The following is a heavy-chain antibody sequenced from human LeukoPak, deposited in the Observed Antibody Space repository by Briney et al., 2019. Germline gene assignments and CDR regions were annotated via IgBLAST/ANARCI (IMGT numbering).Heavy chain of an antibody. V-gene: IGHV1-46*01. CDR2: INPSGCST. CDR3: ARDRISGVYCGGDCYSGILDI. J-gene: IGHJ3*02. Sequence: GSVNASCKAFGYTFTSYYMHWVRQAPGQGLEWMGIINPSGCSTSYAQKFQGRVTMTRDTSTSTVYMEVSSLRSEDTAVYHCARDRISGVYCGGDCYSGILDIWGHGTMLTVPS. CDR1: GYTFTSYY. D-gene: IGHD2-21*02.